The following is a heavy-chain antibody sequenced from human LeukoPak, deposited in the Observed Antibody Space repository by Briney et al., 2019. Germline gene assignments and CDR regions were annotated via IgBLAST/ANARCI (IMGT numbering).Heavy chain of an antibody. CDR2: ISSSSSYI. J-gene: IGHJ4*02. CDR1: GFTFSSYS. D-gene: IGHD3-16*02. V-gene: IGHV3-21*01. Sequence: PGGSLRLSCAASGFTFSSYSMNWVRQAPGKGLEWVSSISSSSSYIYYADSVRGRFTISRDNAKTSLYLQMNSLRAEDTAVYYCARVRVYDYVWGSYRYSVHPVDYWGQGTLVTVSS. CDR3: ARVRVYDYVWGSYRYSVHPVDY.